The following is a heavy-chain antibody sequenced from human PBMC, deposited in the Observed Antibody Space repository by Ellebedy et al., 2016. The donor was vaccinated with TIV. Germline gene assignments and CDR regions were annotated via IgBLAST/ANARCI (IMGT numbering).Heavy chain of an antibody. CDR2: IIPILGIA. D-gene: IGHD2-2*01. V-gene: IGHV1-69*04. CDR3: ATWGIVVVPPVPQIPYHYYYGMDV. CDR1: GGTFSSYA. Sequence: ASVKVSCKASGGTFSSYAISWVRQAPGQGLEWMGRIIPILGIANYAQKFQGRVTITADKSTSTAYMELSSLRSEDTAVYYCATWGIVVVPPVPQIPYHYYYGMDVWGQGTTVTVSS. J-gene: IGHJ6*02.